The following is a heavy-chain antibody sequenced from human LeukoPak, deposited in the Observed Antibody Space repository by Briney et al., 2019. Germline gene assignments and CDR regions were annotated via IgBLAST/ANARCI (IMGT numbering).Heavy chain of an antibody. D-gene: IGHD3-16*02. Sequence: SETLSLTCTVSGGSISSYYWSWIRQPPGKGLEWIGYIYYSGSTNYNPSPKSRVTISVDTSKNQFSLKLSSVTAADTAVYYCARGSMITFGGVIGPFDYWGQGTLVTVSS. CDR2: IYYSGST. V-gene: IGHV4-59*01. J-gene: IGHJ4*02. CDR3: ARGSMITFGGVIGPFDY. CDR1: GGSISSYY.